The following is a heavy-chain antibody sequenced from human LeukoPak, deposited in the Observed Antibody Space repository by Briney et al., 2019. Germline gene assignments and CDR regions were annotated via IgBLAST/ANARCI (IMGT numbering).Heavy chain of an antibody. J-gene: IGHJ4*02. Sequence: SETLSLTCTVSGGSISSSSYYWGWIRQPPGKGLEWIGSIYYSGSTYYNPSLKSRVTISVDTSKNQFSLKLSSVTAADTAVYYCARREPAAAPFDYWGQGTLVTVSS. CDR1: GGSISSSSYY. D-gene: IGHD2-2*01. V-gene: IGHV4-39*01. CDR2: IYYSGST. CDR3: ARREPAAAPFDY.